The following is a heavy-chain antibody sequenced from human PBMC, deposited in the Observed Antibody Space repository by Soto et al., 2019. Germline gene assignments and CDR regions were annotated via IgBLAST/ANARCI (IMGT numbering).Heavy chain of an antibody. V-gene: IGHV3-7*01. J-gene: IGHJ4*02. CDR2: KNQDGSEK. D-gene: IGHD1-1*01. CDR1: GFTFSSFW. Sequence: EVQLVESGGDLVQPGGSLRLSCAASGFTFSSFWIAWVRQAPGKGLEWVANKNQDGSEKHYVDSVKGRFTLSRDNAENSGYLQMNSLRADDTTVYYCARDFGVQELDYWGQGTLVTVSA. CDR3: ARDFGVQELDY.